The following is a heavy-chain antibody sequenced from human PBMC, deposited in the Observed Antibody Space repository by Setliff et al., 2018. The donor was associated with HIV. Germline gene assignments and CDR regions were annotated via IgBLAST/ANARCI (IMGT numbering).Heavy chain of an antibody. CDR1: GETFNGYF. V-gene: IGHV4-34*01. Sequence: SETLSLTCAVYGETFNGYFWTWIRQSPGKGLEWIGELNHSGNINQNPSLRSGFTLSVDTSKNQFSLTPNSVTAADTAVYFCARERPPMEGWGDYFDSWGQGTLVTVSS. J-gene: IGHJ4*02. D-gene: IGHD3-3*01. CDR2: LNHSGNI. CDR3: ARERPPMEGWGDYFDS.